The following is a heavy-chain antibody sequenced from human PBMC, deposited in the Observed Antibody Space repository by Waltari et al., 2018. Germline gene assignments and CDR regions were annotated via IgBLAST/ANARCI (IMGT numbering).Heavy chain of an antibody. D-gene: IGHD3-10*01. CDR2: IYHSGST. J-gene: IGHJ4*02. V-gene: IGHV4-38-2*01. CDR3: ARLGSSGFREVYAGY. CDR1: GYSISSGYY. Sequence: QVQLQESGPGLVKPSETLSLTCAVSGYSISSGYYWGWIRQPPGKGLEWIGSIYHSGSTYYNPSLKSRVTISVDTSKNKFSLKLSSVTAADTAVYYCARLGSSGFREVYAGYWGQGTLVTVSS.